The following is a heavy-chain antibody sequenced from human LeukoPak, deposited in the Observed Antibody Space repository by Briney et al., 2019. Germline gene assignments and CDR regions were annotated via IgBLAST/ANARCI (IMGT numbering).Heavy chain of an antibody. V-gene: IGHV3-30*03. Sequence: GKSLRLSCAASGFTFSSYGMHWVRQAPGKGLEWVAVISYDGSNKYYADSVKGRFTISRDNSKNTLYLQMNSLRAEDTAVYYCARDPIGYFDYWGQGTLVTVSS. CDR2: ISYDGSNK. CDR3: ARDPIGYFDY. CDR1: GFTFSSYG. J-gene: IGHJ4*02. D-gene: IGHD2-15*01.